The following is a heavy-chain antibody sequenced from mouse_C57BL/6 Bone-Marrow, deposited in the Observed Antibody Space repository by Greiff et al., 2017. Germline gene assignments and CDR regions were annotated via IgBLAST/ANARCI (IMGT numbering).Heavy chain of an antibody. D-gene: IGHD1-1*01. V-gene: IGHV5-9*01. J-gene: IGHJ1*03. CDR2: ISGGGGNT. CDR3: SRQVTTVLATKYFDV. CDR1: GFTFSSYT. Sequence: EVQGVESGGGLVKPGGSLKLSCAASGFTFSSYTMSWVRQTPEKRLQWVAAISGGGGNTYYPDSVKGRFTIPRDNDKNILYLQMSSLRSEDTALYYCSRQVTTVLATKYFDVWGTGTTVTVSS.